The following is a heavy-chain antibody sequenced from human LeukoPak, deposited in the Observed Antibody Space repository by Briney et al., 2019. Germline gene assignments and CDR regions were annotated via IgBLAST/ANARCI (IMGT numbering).Heavy chain of an antibody. V-gene: IGHV4-59*05. CDR3: GSGYAYYFDY. CDR2: IYYSGST. Sequence: SETLSLTCTVSGGSISSHYWSWIRQPSGKGLEWIGSIYYSGSTYYNPSLKSRVTISVDTSKNQFSLKLSSVTAADTAVYYCGSGYAYYFDYWGQGTLVTVSS. D-gene: IGHD3-22*01. J-gene: IGHJ4*02. CDR1: GGSISSHY.